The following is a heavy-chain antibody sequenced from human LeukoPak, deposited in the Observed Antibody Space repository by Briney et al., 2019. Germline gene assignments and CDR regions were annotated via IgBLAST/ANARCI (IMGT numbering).Heavy chain of an antibody. CDR3: AREGHTSGFCGAFDI. J-gene: IGHJ3*02. D-gene: IGHD5-12*01. Sequence: GGSLRLSCALSGRPFSSSVMHWVRQAPGKGLEWVAGMSFDGSQYYVESVKGRFTISRDNSGNTVYLHMTSLRPEDTAVYFCAREGHTSGFCGAFDIWGQGTTVTISS. V-gene: IGHV3-30*03. CDR1: GRPFSSSV. CDR2: MSFDGSQ.